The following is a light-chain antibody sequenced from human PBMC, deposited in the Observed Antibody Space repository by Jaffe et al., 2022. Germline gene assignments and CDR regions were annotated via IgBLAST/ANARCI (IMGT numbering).Light chain of an antibody. CDR1: SSDVGGYNY. Sequence: QSALTQPASVSGSPGQSITISCTGTSSDVGGYNYVSWYQQHPGKVPKLMIYEVTNRPSGVSNRFSGSKSGNTASLTISGLQAEDEADYYCKSFTSSTTYVFGTGTRVTVL. CDR2: EVT. V-gene: IGLV2-14*01. J-gene: IGLJ1*01. CDR3: KSFTSSTTYV.